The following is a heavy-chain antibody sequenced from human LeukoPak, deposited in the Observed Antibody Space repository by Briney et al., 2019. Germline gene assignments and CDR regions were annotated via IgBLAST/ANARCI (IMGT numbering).Heavy chain of an antibody. D-gene: IGHD1-14*01. CDR1: GFTFSSYA. CDR2: ISGSGGST. J-gene: IGHJ3*02. CDR3: AKSPTGPDDAFDI. V-gene: IGHV3-23*01. Sequence: PGGSLRLSCAASGFTFSSYAMSWVRQAPGKGLEWVSAISGSGGSTYYADSVKGRFTISRDNSKNTLYLQMDSLRAEDTAVYYCAKSPTGPDDAFDIWGQGTMVTVSS.